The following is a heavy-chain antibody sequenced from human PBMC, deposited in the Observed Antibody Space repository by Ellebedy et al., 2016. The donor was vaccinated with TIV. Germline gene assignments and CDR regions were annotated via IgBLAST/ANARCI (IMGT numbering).Heavy chain of an antibody. D-gene: IGHD6-19*01. J-gene: IGHJ4*02. V-gene: IGHV3-30*09. Sequence: GGSLRLSCAASGFTFSSHAVHWVRQAPGRGLEWVAVISFDGIKEYYADSVKGRFAISRDNSKNTLYLQMTSLRTEDTAVYYCARDGGYSVAWSPGGYWGQGTLVTVSS. CDR2: ISFDGIKE. CDR1: GFTFSSHA. CDR3: ARDGGYSVAWSPGGY.